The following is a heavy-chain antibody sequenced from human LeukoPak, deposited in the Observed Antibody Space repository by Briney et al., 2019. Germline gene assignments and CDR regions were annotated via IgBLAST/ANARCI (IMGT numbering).Heavy chain of an antibody. D-gene: IGHD2-15*01. CDR2: IYHSGST. Sequence: SETLSLTCAVSGGSISSGGYSWSWIRQPPGKGLAWIGYIYHSGSTYYNPSLKSRVTISVDRSKNQFSLKLSSVTAADTAVYYCARARYGGNPRANAFDIWGQGTMVTVSS. V-gene: IGHV4-30-2*01. J-gene: IGHJ3*02. CDR1: GGSISSGGYS. CDR3: ARARYGGNPRANAFDI.